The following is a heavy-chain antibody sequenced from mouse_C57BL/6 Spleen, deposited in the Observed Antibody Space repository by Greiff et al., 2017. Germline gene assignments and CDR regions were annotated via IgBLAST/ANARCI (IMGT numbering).Heavy chain of an antibody. J-gene: IGHJ2*01. V-gene: IGHV1-42*01. D-gene: IGHD1-1*01. Sequence: VQLQQSGPELVKPGASVKISCKASGYSFTGYYMNWVKQSPEKSLEWIGEINPSTGGTTYNQKFKAKATLTVDKSSSTAYMQLKSLTSEDSAVYYCARTRYVTTVVPIFDYWGQGTTLTVSS. CDR1: GYSFTGYY. CDR2: INPSTGGT. CDR3: ARTRYVTTVVPIFDY.